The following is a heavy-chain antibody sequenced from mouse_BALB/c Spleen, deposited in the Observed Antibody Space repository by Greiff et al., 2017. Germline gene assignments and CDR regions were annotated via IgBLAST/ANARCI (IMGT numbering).Heavy chain of an antibody. D-gene: IGHD2-3*01. J-gene: IGHJ3*01. CDR2: IYPGDGDT. CDR3: ARLDGYYEAWFAY. CDR1: GYTFTSYW. Sequence: VQLQQSGAELARPGASVKLSCKASGYTFTSYWMQWVKQRPGQGLEWIGAIYPGDGDTRYTQKFKGKATLTADKSSSTAYMQLSSLASEDSAVYYCARLDGYYEAWFAYWGQGTLVTVSA. V-gene: IGHV1-87*01.